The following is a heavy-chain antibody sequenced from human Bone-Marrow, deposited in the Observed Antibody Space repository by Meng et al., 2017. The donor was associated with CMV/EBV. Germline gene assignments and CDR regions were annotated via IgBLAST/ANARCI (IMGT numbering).Heavy chain of an antibody. J-gene: IGHJ4*02. CDR1: GCTFSSYW. CDR2: IKPDGNEK. V-gene: IGHV3-7*01. CDR3: ARMGLRFLEWSD. Sequence: GGSLRLSCAASGCTFSSYWMHWVRQAPGKGLEWVANIKPDGNEKSYVDSVKGRFTISRDNAKTSLYLQMNSLRGEDTAVYFCARMGLRFLEWSDWGQGTPVTVSS. D-gene: IGHD3-3*01.